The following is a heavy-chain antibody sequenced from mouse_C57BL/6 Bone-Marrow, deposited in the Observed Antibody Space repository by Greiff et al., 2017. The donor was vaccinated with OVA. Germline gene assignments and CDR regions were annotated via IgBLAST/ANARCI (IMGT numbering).Heavy chain of an antibody. Sequence: QVQLQQSGAELARPGASVELSCKASGYTFTSYGISWVKQRTGQGLEWIGEIYPRSGNTYYNEKFKGKATLTADKSSSTAYMELRSLTSEDSAVYFCARDYGSSSWFAYWGQGTLVTVSA. CDR3: ARDYGSSSWFAY. CDR2: IYPRSGNT. V-gene: IGHV1-81*01. CDR1: GYTFTSYG. D-gene: IGHD1-1*01. J-gene: IGHJ3*01.